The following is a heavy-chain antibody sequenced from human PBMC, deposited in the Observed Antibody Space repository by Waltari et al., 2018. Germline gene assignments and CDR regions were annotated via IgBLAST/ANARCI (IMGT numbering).Heavy chain of an antibody. CDR3: VTSTGTVTSGFYYYYMDV. J-gene: IGHJ6*03. CDR1: GYSISSGYY. D-gene: IGHD4-17*01. V-gene: IGHV4-38-2*02. Sequence: HVQLQESGPGLVKPSETLSLTCTVSGYSISSGYYWGWLRQPPGKGLEWIGSIYHSGSTNYTPSLKSRVTLSVDTSKNLFSLKLNSVTAADTAVYYCVTSTGTVTSGFYYYYMDVWAKGTTVTVSS. CDR2: IYHSGST.